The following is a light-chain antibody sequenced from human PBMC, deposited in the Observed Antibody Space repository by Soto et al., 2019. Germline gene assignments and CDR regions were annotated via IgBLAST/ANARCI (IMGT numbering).Light chain of an antibody. CDR3: QQYNNWPFT. Sequence: EIVMTQSPATLSMSPGERATLSCRASQSVSRNLAWYQHKPGQAPRLLIYGASTRATDIPSRFSGSGSGTEFPLTISSLQSEDFAVYYCQQYNNWPFTFGPGTKVDIK. CDR1: QSVSRN. J-gene: IGKJ3*01. V-gene: IGKV3-15*01. CDR2: GAS.